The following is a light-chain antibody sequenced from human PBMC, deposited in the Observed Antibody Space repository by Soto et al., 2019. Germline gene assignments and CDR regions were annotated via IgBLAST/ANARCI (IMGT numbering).Light chain of an antibody. CDR1: QSLLYNSDNKNY. CDR2: WAT. Sequence: VVTQSPDSLAVSLGERATINCKSSQSLLYNSDNKNYLAWYQQKPGQPPKLLIYWATSRGFGVPDRFIGSGSGTDFTLTIASLQADDVAVYFCQQSYSSPLTFGGGTKVVIK. CDR3: QQSYSSPLT. J-gene: IGKJ4*01. V-gene: IGKV4-1*01.